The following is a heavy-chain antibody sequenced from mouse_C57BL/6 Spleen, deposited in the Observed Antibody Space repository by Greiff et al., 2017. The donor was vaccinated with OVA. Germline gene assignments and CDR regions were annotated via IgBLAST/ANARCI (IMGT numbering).Heavy chain of an antibody. J-gene: IGHJ2*01. CDR1: GYTFTSYW. CDR2: IHPNSGST. D-gene: IGHD1-1*01. CDR3: ARGTTVVAAEGY. V-gene: IGHV1-64*01. Sequence: QVQLQQPGAELVKPGASVKLSCKASGYTFTSYWMHWVKQRPGQGLEWIGMIHPNSGSTNYNEKFKSKATLTVDKSSSTAYMQLSSLTSEDSAVYYCARGTTVVAAEGYWGQGTTLTFSS.